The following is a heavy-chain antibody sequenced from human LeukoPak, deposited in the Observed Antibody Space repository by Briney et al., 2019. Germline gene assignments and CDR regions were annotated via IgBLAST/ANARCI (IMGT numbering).Heavy chain of an antibody. D-gene: IGHD3-16*01. Sequence: GGSLRLSCAASGFTVSSNYMSWVRQAPGKGLEWVSVIYSGGSTYYADSVKGRFTISRHNSKNTLYLQMNSLRAEDMAVYYCARSNWDYPFEYWGQGTLVTVSS. V-gene: IGHV3-53*04. CDR2: IYSGGST. CDR1: GFTVSSNY. J-gene: IGHJ4*02. CDR3: ARSNWDYPFEY.